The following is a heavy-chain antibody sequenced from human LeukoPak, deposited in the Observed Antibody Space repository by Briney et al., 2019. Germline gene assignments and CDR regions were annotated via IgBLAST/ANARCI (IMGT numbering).Heavy chain of an antibody. D-gene: IGHD6-13*01. CDR2: IKPDGSAK. CDR3: AKGDAAAGTVDY. Sequence: QPGGSLRLSCAASGFTFNSYWMTWFRRAPGQGLEWVANIKPDGSAKYCVDSVKGRFTISRDNAKNSLYLQMNSLRVEDTAVYYCAKGDAAAGTVDYWGQGTLVTVSS. J-gene: IGHJ4*02. V-gene: IGHV3-7*01. CDR1: GFTFNSYW.